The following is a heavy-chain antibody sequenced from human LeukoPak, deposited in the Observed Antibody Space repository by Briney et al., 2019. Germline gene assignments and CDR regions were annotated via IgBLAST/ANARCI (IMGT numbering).Heavy chain of an antibody. CDR3: ARGESAAATKGYFVH. V-gene: IGHV4-34*09. D-gene: IGHD6-13*01. Sequence: SETLSLTCAVYGGSFSGYYWSWIRQPPGKGLEWIGEINHSGSTNYNPSLKSRVTLSIDTSKNQFSLNLSSVTAADTAVYYCARGESAAATKGYFVHWGQGTLVTVSS. CDR2: INHSGST. CDR1: GGSFSGYY. J-gene: IGHJ1*01.